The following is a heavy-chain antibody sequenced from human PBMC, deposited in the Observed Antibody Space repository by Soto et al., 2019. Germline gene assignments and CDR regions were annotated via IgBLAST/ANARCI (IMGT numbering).Heavy chain of an antibody. CDR3: ARARWYDGFDI. Sequence: AETLPLTCVVSGYSISSGNYWGWIRQPPGQGLEWLGSFYHSGNTYYNPSLKSRVTIAEDASKNQFSLRLNSVTAADTAVYFCARARWYDGFDIWGQGTLVTVSS. CDR1: GYSISSGNY. V-gene: IGHV4-38-2*01. D-gene: IGHD2-15*01. CDR2: FYHSGNT. J-gene: IGHJ3*02.